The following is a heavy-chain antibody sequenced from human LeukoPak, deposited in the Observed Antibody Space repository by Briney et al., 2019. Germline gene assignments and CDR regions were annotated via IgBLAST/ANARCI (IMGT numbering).Heavy chain of an antibody. CDR3: ARGAAALFDY. V-gene: IGHV4-34*01. CDR1: GGSFSGYY. Sequence: PSETLSLTCAVYGGSFSGYYWSGIRQPPGKGLEWIGEINHSGSTNYNPSLKSRVTISVDTSKNQFSLKLSSVTAADTAVYYCARGAAALFDYWGQGTLVTVSS. CDR2: INHSGST. D-gene: IGHD2-2*01. J-gene: IGHJ4*02.